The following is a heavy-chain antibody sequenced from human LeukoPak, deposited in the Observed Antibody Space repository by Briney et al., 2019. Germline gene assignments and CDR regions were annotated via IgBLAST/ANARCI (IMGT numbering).Heavy chain of an antibody. Sequence: GGSLRLSCAASGFTFRSYWMNWVRQAPGKGLEWVSYISSSSSTIYYADSVKGRFTISRDNAKNSLYLQMNSLRDEDTAVYYCARQEYCSGGSCYTWFDPWGQGTLVTVSS. CDR1: GFTFRSYW. D-gene: IGHD2-15*01. CDR2: ISSSSSTI. CDR3: ARQEYCSGGSCYTWFDP. J-gene: IGHJ5*02. V-gene: IGHV3-48*02.